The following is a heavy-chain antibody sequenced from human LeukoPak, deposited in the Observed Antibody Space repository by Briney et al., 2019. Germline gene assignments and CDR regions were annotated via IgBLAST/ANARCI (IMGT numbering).Heavy chain of an antibody. Sequence: GGSLRLSWVASGFTLSDDGIHWVRQIAGKGLEWVAFTRFGGSNKNYSDSVKGRFTIPRDNSNNVLYLQMHSLRGEDTALYHCARDYGSGSCSFDSWGQGTLVTVSS. CDR1: GFTLSDDG. J-gene: IGHJ4*02. V-gene: IGHV3-30*02. CDR3: ARDYGSGSCSFDS. CDR2: TRFGGSNK. D-gene: IGHD3-10*01.